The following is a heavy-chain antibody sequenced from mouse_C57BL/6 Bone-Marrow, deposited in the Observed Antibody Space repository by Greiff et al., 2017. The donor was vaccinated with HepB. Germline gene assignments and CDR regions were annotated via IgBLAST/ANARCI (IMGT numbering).Heavy chain of an antibody. CDR2: ISSGGSYT. CDR1: GFTFSSYG. V-gene: IGHV5-6*01. D-gene: IGHD2-5*01. J-gene: IGHJ3*01. Sequence: EVQLQESGGDLVKPGGSLKLSCAASGFTFSSYGMSWVRQTPDKRLEWVATISSGGSYTYYPDSVKGRFTISRDNAKNTLYLQMSSLKSEDTAMYYCATLAYYSNSWFAYWGQGTLVTVSA. CDR3: ATLAYYSNSWFAY.